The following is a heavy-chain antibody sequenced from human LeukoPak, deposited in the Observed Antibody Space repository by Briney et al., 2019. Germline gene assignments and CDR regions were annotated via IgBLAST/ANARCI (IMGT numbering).Heavy chain of an antibody. CDR2: ISGSGGST. V-gene: IGHV3-23*01. J-gene: IGHJ4*02. CDR1: GFTFSSYA. CDR3: AKDGYGSKSYIGLDY. D-gene: IGHD3-10*01. Sequence: GGSLRLSCAASGFTFSSYAMSWVRQAPGKGLEWVSTISGSGGSTYYAHSVKGRFTISRDNSENTVYLQMSSLRAEDTAVYYCAKDGYGSKSYIGLDYWGQGTLVTVSS.